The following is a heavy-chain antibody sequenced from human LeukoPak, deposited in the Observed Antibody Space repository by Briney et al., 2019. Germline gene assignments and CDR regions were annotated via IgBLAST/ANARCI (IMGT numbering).Heavy chain of an antibody. CDR3: ARCATVRSYYFDY. Sequence: GGSLRLSCEASGFTVSSNYMSWVRQAPGKGLEWVSVIYSGGSTYYADSVKGRFTISRDNSKNTLYLQMNSLRAEDTAVYYCARCATVRSYYFDYWGQGTLVTVSS. CDR2: IYSGGST. J-gene: IGHJ4*02. V-gene: IGHV3-53*01. CDR1: GFTVSSNY. D-gene: IGHD1-26*01.